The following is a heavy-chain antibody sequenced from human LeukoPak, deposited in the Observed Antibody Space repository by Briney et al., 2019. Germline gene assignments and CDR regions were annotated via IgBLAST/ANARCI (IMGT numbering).Heavy chain of an antibody. V-gene: IGHV1-2*02. Sequence: ASVKVSCKPSGYTFTSFGLTWVRQAPGQGLEWMGWINPNNGGTNYAQTFQGRVTMTRDTSISTASMELSRLRSDDSAVYFCARYSNSGGDYWGQGSLVTVSS. J-gene: IGHJ4*02. CDR1: GYTFTSFG. CDR2: INPNNGGT. CDR3: ARYSNSGGDY. D-gene: IGHD7-27*01.